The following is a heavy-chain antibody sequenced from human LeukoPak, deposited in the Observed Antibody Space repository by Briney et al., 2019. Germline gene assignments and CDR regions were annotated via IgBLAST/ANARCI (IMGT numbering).Heavy chain of an antibody. CDR1: GGSFSGYY. Sequence: SETLSLTCAVYGGSFSGYYWSWIRQPPGKGLEWIGEINHSGSTNYNPSLKSRVTISVDTSKNQFSLKLSSVTAADTAVYYCARAAVERTRHFDYWGQGTLVTVSS. CDR3: ARAAVERTRHFDY. J-gene: IGHJ4*02. D-gene: IGHD1-1*01. V-gene: IGHV4-34*01. CDR2: INHSGST.